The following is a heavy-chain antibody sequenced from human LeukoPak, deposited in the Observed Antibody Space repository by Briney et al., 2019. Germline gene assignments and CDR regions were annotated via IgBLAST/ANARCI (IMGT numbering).Heavy chain of an antibody. J-gene: IGHJ4*02. Sequence: ASVKVSCKASGYTFTSFGISWVRQAPGQGLEWVGWIGAYNGHTNSAQKLQGRVTMTTDTSTSTASMELTSLTSDDTAVYYCARDQVVGATAGTFDYWGQGTLVTVSS. CDR2: IGAYNGHT. V-gene: IGHV1-18*01. D-gene: IGHD1-26*01. CDR3: ARDQVVGATAGTFDY. CDR1: GYTFTSFG.